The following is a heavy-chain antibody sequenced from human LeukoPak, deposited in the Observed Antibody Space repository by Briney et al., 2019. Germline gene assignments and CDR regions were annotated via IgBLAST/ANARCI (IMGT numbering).Heavy chain of an antibody. CDR2: IYSSGST. J-gene: IGHJ4*02. Sequence: GGSLRLSCAASGLTVSTNYMSWVRQGPGKGLEWVSLIYSSGSTYYADSVKGRFTISRDHSKNTLYLQMNSLTAEDMAVYYCARTSLSGDGYKVGYFDYWGQGTLVTVSS. D-gene: IGHD5-24*01. CDR1: GLTVSTNY. V-gene: IGHV3-53*01. CDR3: ARTSLSGDGYKVGYFDY.